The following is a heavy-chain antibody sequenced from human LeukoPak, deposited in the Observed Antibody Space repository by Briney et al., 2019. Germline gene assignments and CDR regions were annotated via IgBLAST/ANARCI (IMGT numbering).Heavy chain of an antibody. D-gene: IGHD6-13*01. CDR1: GYSFTNYW. V-gene: IGHV5-51*01. CDR3: ARRGAAAGDPFDY. CDR2: IYPGDSDT. Sequence: GESLKISCKGSGYSFTNYWIGWVRQMPGKGLEWMGIIYPGDSDTRYIPSFQGQVTISADKSISTAYLQWSSLKASDTAVYYCARRGAAAGDPFDYWGQGTLVTVSS. J-gene: IGHJ4*02.